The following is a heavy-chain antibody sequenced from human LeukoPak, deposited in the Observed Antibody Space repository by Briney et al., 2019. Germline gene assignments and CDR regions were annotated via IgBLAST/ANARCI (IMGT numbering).Heavy chain of an antibody. CDR1: GDTVSSNSAA. Sequence: PSQTLSLTCAISGDTVSSNSAAWNWIRQSPSRGLEWLGRTYYSSKWYYDYAVSVKSRITISPDTSKNQFSLQLNCVTADDTAVYYCARGFALDFWGQGTMVTVSS. J-gene: IGHJ3*01. CDR3: ARGFALDF. CDR2: TYYSSKWYY. V-gene: IGHV6-1*01.